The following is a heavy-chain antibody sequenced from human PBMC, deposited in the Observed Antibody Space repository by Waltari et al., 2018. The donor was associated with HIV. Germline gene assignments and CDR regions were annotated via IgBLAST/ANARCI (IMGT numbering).Heavy chain of an antibody. V-gene: IGHV3-74*01. D-gene: IGHD3-10*02. CDR1: GFSVSRYW. Sequence: EVQLVQSGGGLVQPGGSRRLSCAASGFSVSRYWMHWVRQIPGQGLVWVSRINPDGNTINYADSVRGRFTISRDYAKNTLYLQMNSLRDEDTAMYYCVKDMFGEYDYWG. CDR3: VKDMFGEYDY. J-gene: IGHJ4*01. CDR2: INPDGNTI.